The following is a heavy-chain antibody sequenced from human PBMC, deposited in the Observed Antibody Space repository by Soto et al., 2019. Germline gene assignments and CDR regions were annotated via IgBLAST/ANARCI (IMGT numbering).Heavy chain of an antibody. D-gene: IGHD6-19*01. CDR3: ARAVAGTGVHEGYFDY. CDR1: GGSISSSSYF. J-gene: IGHJ4*02. Sequence: SETLSLTCTVSGGSISSSSYFWDWIRQPPGKGLEWIGSISYSGSAYYNPSLKSRVTISVDASKNQFSLNLSSVTAADTAVYYCARAVAGTGVHEGYFDYWGQGTLVTVS. V-gene: IGHV4-39*01. CDR2: ISYSGSA.